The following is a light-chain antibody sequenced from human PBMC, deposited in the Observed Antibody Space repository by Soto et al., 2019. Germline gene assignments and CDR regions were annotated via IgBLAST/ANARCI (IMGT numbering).Light chain of an antibody. J-gene: IGKJ2*01. Sequence: DVQMTQSPSTLSASVGDRVTITCRASQSISSWLAWYQQKPGKAPKLLIYKASSLESGVPSRFSGSGSGTEFPLTVSSLQPDDFETYYCQQYHYFPYTFGQGTNLEIK. V-gene: IGKV1-5*03. CDR2: KAS. CDR1: QSISSW. CDR3: QQYHYFPYT.